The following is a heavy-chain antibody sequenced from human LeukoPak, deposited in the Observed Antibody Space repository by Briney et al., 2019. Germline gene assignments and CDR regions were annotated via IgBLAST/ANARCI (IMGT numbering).Heavy chain of an antibody. Sequence: ASVKVSCTASGGTFSSYAISWVRQAPGQGLEWMGWMNPNSGNTGYAQKFQGRVTMTRNTSISTAYMELSSLRSEDTAVYYCARGRRHIVVVTAQRVWFDPWGQGTLVTVSS. J-gene: IGHJ5*02. CDR1: GGTFSSYA. V-gene: IGHV1-8*02. CDR3: ARGRRHIVVVTAQRVWFDP. D-gene: IGHD2-21*02. CDR2: MNPNSGNT.